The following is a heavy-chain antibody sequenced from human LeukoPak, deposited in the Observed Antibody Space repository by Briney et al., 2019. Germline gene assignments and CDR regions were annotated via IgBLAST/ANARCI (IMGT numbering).Heavy chain of an antibody. D-gene: IGHD1-26*01. CDR1: GGSISSYY. V-gene: IGHV4-4*07. Sequence: SETLSLTCTVSGGSISSYYWSWIRQPAGKGLEWIGRIYTSGSTNYNPSLKSRVTMSVDTSKNQFSLKLSSVTAADTAVHYWARVSGSYYEIWFDPWGQGTLVTVSS. J-gene: IGHJ5*02. CDR2: IYTSGST. CDR3: ARVSGSYYEIWFDP.